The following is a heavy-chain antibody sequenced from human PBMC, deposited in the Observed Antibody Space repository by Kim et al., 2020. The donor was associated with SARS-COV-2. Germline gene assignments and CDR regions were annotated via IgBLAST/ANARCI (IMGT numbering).Heavy chain of an antibody. J-gene: IGHJ4*02. Sequence: ASVKVSCKASGYTFTSYGLSWVRQAPGQGLEWMGWISAYNGNTNYAQKLQGRVTMTTDTSTTTAYMELRSLRSDDTAVYYCARDHVWGSYRYTGSYFDYWGRGTLVTVSS. V-gene: IGHV1-18*01. CDR2: ISAYNGNT. D-gene: IGHD3-16*02. CDR1: GYTFTSYG. CDR3: ARDHVWGSYRYTGSYFDY.